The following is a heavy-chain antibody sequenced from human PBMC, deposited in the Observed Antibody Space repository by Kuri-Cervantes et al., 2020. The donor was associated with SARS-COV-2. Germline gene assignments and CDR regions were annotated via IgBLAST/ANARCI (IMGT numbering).Heavy chain of an antibody. V-gene: IGHV1-2*04. CDR1: GYXXTGYY. D-gene: IGHD3-10*01. CDR3: AXASVRGIIITXXSYGMDV. CDR2: INPNSGGT. Sequence: ASVKVSCKASGYXXTGYYMHWVRQAPGQGLEWMGWINPNSGGTNYAQKFQGWVTMTRDTSISTAYMELSRLRSDDTAVYYCAXASVRGIIITXXSYGMDVWAKGPRSPSP. J-gene: IGHJ6*02.